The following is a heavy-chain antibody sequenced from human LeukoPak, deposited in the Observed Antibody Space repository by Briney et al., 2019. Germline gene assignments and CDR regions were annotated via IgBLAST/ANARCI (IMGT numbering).Heavy chain of an antibody. Sequence: PGGSLRLSCAVSGFTVSTNAMSWVRQAPGRGLEWVSGIGGDGRTHYADSVRGRFSIFRDNSKNTVYLQMNSLRDDDTAVYHCAKDLSWWAAVDFWGQGMLVTVSS. D-gene: IGHD2-8*02. CDR2: IGGDGRT. CDR3: AKDLSWWAAVDF. CDR1: GFTVSTNA. J-gene: IGHJ4*02. V-gene: IGHV3-23*01.